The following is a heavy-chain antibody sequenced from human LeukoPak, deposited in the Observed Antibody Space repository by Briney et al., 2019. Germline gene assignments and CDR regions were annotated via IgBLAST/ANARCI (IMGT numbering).Heavy chain of an antibody. J-gene: IGHJ4*02. CDR3: ARGHGPGGSRWPNLDH. CDR1: AYTFTSYD. CDR2: MDPNSGNT. D-gene: IGHD6-13*01. V-gene: IGHV1-8*01. Sequence: ASVKVSCTASAYTFTSYDINWVRQAPGQGLEWMGWMDPNSGNTAYAQKFQGRVTMTRDASISTAYMELSSLRSEDTAVYYCARGHGPGGSRWPNLDHWGQGTLVTVSS.